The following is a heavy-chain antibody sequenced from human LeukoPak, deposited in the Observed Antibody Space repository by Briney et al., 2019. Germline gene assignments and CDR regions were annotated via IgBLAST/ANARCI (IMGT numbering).Heavy chain of an antibody. V-gene: IGHV5-51*01. D-gene: IGHD3-22*01. CDR2: IRPMNSDV. Sequence: GESLKISCKGSGYNFNTYWVAWVRQLPGKGLEWMGIIRPMNSDVRYSPSFQGQVTISADRSINTAYLQWSSLTASDTAMYYCARGLDYYDSSGYFDYWGQGTLVTVSS. J-gene: IGHJ4*02. CDR3: ARGLDYYDSSGYFDY. CDR1: GYNFNTYW.